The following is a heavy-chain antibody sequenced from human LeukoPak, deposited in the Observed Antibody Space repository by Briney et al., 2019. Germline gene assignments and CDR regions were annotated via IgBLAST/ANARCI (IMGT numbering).Heavy chain of an antibody. J-gene: IGHJ4*02. Sequence: PGGSLRLSCAASGFSFSTTWMTWVRQTPGKGLELVANINIDGSQRYHADSVEGRFTISRDNVKNTLYLQMSSLRVEDTAVYYCARGPGWGALDYWGQGALVIVSS. D-gene: IGHD3-16*01. CDR3: ARGPGWGALDY. CDR2: INIDGSQR. V-gene: IGHV3-7*03. CDR1: GFSFSTTW.